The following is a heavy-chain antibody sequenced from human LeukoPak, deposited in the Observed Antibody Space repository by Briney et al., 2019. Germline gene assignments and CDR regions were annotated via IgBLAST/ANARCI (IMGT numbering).Heavy chain of an antibody. Sequence: SVKVSSKASGYTFTIDDINWGPQATGQRLEWIVWMNPNSGNTGYAQKFQGRFTMTRNTSISAAYLELSSLRSEATAVYYCARATPDFWSRRGDYWGQERLVTVSS. CDR1: GYTFTIDD. J-gene: IGHJ4*02. CDR3: ARATPDFWSRRGDY. D-gene: IGHD3-3*01. CDR2: MNPNSGNT. V-gene: IGHV1-8*01.